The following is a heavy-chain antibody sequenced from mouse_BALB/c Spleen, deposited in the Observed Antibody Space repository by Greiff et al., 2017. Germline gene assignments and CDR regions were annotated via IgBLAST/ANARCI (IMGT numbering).Heavy chain of an antibody. CDR2: INPGSGGT. J-gene: IGHJ2*01. CDR1: GYAFTNYL. V-gene: IGHV1-54*01. Sequence: VQLQQSGAELVRPGTSVKVSCKASGYAFTNYLIEWVKQRPGQGLEWIGVINPGSGGTNYNEKFKGKATLTADKSSSNAYLQLSSLTTDDSAVCFCDRKDSFDYWGQGTTLTVSS. CDR3: DRKDSFDY.